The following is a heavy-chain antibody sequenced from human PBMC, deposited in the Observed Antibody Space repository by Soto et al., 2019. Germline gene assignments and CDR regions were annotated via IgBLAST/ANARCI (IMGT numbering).Heavy chain of an antibody. D-gene: IGHD6-13*01. CDR3: ASAYSSSPVRGAFDI. J-gene: IGHJ3*02. V-gene: IGHV5-10-1*01. CDR1: GYSFTSYW. Sequence: GESLKISCKGSGYSFTSYWISWVRQMPGKGPEWMGRIDPSDSYTNYSPSFQGHVTISADKSISTAYLQWSSLKASDTAMYYCASAYSSSPVRGAFDIWGQGTMVTVSS. CDR2: IDPSDSYT.